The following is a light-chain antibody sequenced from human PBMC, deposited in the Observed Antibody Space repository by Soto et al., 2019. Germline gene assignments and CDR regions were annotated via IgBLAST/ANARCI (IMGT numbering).Light chain of an antibody. CDR3: QQYDNLPFSIT. CDR1: QDISNY. CDR2: DAS. V-gene: IGKV1-33*01. J-gene: IGKJ5*01. Sequence: DIQMTQSPSSLSASVGDRVTITCQASQDISNYLNWYQQKPGKAPKLLIYDASNLETGVPSRFSGSGSGTDFTFTISSLQPEDIATYYCQQYDNLPFSITVGQGTRLEIK.